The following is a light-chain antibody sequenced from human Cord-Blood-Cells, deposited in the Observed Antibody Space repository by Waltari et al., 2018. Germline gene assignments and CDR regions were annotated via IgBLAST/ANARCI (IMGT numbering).Light chain of an antibody. J-gene: IGLJ3*02. CDR1: CSVVGSYNR. V-gene: IGLV2-18*02. CDR3: SSNTSTSTWV. CDR2: EVI. Sequence: QSDMTQHPSVSGSPGQPVTITCTGTCSVVGSYNRFTWYQQPPVTAPKLMIYEVINRTTGVPDRLSRSKSGNTASLTISVLQTEYEADHSCSSNTSTSTWVFGGVAKLTVL.